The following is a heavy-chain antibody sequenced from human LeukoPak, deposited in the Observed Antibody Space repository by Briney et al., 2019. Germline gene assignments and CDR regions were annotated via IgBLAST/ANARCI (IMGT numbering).Heavy chain of an antibody. CDR1: GGSISSYY. J-gene: IGHJ3*02. Sequence: SETLSLXCTVSGGSISSYYWSWIRQPAGKGLEWIGRIYTSGSTNYNPSLKSRVTMSVDTSKNQFSLKLSSVTAADTAVYYCARDRAMVRGLDAFDIWGQGTMVTVSS. V-gene: IGHV4-4*07. CDR3: ARDRAMVRGLDAFDI. CDR2: IYTSGST. D-gene: IGHD3-10*01.